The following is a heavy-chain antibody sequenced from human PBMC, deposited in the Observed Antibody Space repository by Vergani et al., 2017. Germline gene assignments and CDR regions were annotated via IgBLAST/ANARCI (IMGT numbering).Heavy chain of an antibody. CDR3: ARVRWAVIVVPLDP. CDR2: ISGIDDTT. CDR1: GFSLERWG. D-gene: IGHD2-21*01. V-gene: IGHV3-20*04. J-gene: IGHJ5*02. Sequence: VQSGGGVVGPGESLRLSCEGSGFSLERWGMSWVRQSPQKGLEWVAGISGIDDTTDYADAVKGRFFISRDTAKNILHLQMNSLRVEDTDTYYCARVRWAVIVVPLDPWGQGALVTVSS.